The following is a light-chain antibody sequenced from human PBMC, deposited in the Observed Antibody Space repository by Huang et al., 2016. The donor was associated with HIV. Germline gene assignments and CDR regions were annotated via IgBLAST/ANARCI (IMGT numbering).Light chain of an antibody. CDR3: MQGLQAPPT. J-gene: IGKJ2*01. V-gene: IGKV2-28*01. CDR1: QNLLHSDGHNL. CDR2: RAS. Sequence: EIVVTQSPLSLPVTPGQPASISCKSSQNLLHSDGHNLLDWDLQKAGQSPQRLLFRASNRAPGVSDRCSGSGSGTDFTLEISRVEAGDVGVYYCMQGLQAPPTFGQGTKLEI.